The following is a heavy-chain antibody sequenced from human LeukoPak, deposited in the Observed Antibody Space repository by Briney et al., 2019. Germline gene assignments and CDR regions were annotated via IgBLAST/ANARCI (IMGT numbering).Heavy chain of an antibody. J-gene: IGHJ4*02. Sequence: GASVKVSCKPSGYPFSGHYINWVRHAPGPGLEWMGWINPNNGDTNYAQKFQGRLTMTTDTTISTVSLELNRLTSDDTAVYYCSRGDEWELAIDFWGQGTLITVSS. CDR3: SRGDEWELAIDF. V-gene: IGHV1-2*02. CDR2: INPNNGDT. D-gene: IGHD1-26*01. CDR1: GYPFSGHY.